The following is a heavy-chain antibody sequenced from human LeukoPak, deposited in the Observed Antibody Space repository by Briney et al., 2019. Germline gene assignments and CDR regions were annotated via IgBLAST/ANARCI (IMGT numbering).Heavy chain of an antibody. J-gene: IGHJ3*02. CDR2: IYYSGST. CDR3: ARAPGGAFDI. CDR1: GASISSGGCY. D-gene: IGHD3-10*01. Sequence: SETLSLTCTVSGASISSGGCYWSWIRQPPGKGLEWIGSIYYSGSTYYNPSLKSRVTISVDTSKNQFSLKLSSVTAADTAVYYCARAPGGAFDIWGQGTMVTVSS. V-gene: IGHV4-39*07.